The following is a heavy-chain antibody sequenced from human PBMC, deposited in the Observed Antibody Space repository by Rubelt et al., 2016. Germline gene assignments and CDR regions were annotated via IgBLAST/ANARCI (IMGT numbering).Heavy chain of an antibody. D-gene: IGHD3-22*01. Sequence: QVQLVQSVSELRKPGASVKVSCKASGYTFRSYAMNWVRQAPGQGLEWMGWISTDIGNPTYAQGFTGRFVFSLETPVRTAYRQISSLKSEDTAVYYCARVRRYYDDAFDIWGQGTMVTISS. V-gene: IGHV7-4-1*02. CDR1: GYTFRSYA. J-gene: IGHJ3*02. CDR2: ISTDIGNP. CDR3: ARVRRYYDDAFDI.